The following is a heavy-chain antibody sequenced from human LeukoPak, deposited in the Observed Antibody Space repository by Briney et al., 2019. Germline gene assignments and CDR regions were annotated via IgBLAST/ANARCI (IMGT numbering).Heavy chain of an antibody. D-gene: IGHD4-23*01. J-gene: IGHJ4*02. CDR1: GFSFSEHG. Sequence: QPGGSLRLSCAASGFSFSEHGMHWVRQAPGKGLEWVPVIYRGGSTYYADSVKGRFTISRHNSRDTMYLQMNSLRTEDTAVYYCARTLRGGKFDYWGQGTLVTVSS. V-gene: IGHV3-53*04. CDR2: IYRGGST. CDR3: ARTLRGGKFDY.